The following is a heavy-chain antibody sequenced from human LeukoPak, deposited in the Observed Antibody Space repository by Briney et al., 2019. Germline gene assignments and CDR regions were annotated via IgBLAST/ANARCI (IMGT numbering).Heavy chain of an antibody. D-gene: IGHD3-9*01. Sequence: ASVKVSCKASGYTFTSYGISWVRQAPGQGLEWMGWISAYSIYNGNTKYAEKFQGRVTMTTDTSTSTAYMELRSLRSDDTAVYYCAREGSILTDYSADYYYYGMDVWGQGTTVTVSS. CDR2: ISAYSIYNGNT. V-gene: IGHV1-18*01. CDR1: GYTFTSYG. J-gene: IGHJ6*02. CDR3: AREGSILTDYSADYYYYGMDV.